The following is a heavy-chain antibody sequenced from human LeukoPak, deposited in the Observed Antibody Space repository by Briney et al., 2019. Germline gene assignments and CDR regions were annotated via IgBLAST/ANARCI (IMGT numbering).Heavy chain of an antibody. CDR2: IGTVGDP. CDR3: ARGFLGDAFDI. CDR1: GFTFSSYA. D-gene: IGHD3-3*01. J-gene: IGHJ3*02. V-gene: IGHV3-13*05. Sequence: GSLRLSCAASGFTFSSYAMSWVRQAPGKGLEWVSAIGTVGDPYYPGSVKGRFTISRENAKNSLYLQMNSLRAGDTAVYYCARGFLGDAFDIWGQGTMVTVSS.